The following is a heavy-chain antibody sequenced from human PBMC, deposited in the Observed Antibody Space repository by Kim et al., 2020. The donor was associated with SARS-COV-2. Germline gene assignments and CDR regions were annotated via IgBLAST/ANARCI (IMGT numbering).Heavy chain of an antibody. Sequence: GGSLRLSCAASGFTFSSYAMSWVRQAPGKGLEWVSAISGSGGSTYYADSVKGRFTISRDNSKNTLYLQMNSLRAEDTAVYYCAKDYSDYDFWSGSSNWFDPWGQGTLVTVSS. CDR1: GFTFSSYA. CDR2: ISGSGGST. D-gene: IGHD3-3*01. CDR3: AKDYSDYDFWSGSSNWFDP. V-gene: IGHV3-23*01. J-gene: IGHJ5*02.